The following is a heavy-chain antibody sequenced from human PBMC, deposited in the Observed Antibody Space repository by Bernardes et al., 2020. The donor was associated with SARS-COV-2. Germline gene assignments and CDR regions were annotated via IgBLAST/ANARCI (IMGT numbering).Heavy chain of an antibody. D-gene: IGHD3-3*01. Sequence: GGSLRLSCAASRFTVSSNYMTWVRQAPGKGLEWVSLLYSGGTTYYADSVKGRFTISRDNSKNTLYLQMNSLRAEDTAVYYCATNYDIWSGPLCVDVWGHGTTVSVSS. CDR2: LYSGGTT. J-gene: IGHJ6*02. CDR3: ATNYDIWSGPLCVDV. V-gene: IGHV3-66*01. CDR1: RFTVSSNY.